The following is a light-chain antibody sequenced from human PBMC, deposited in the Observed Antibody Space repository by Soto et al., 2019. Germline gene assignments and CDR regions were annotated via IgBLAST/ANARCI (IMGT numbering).Light chain of an antibody. J-gene: IGLJ1*01. CDR3: SSYTTTDPYV. CDR2: EVS. CDR1: SSDVGAYDY. Sequence: QSVLTQPASVSGSPGQSITISCTGTSSDVGAYDYVSWYQQHPGKAPKYLIYEVSNRPSGISDRFSGSKSGTTASLTISALQAEDEADYYCSSYTTTDPYVFGTGTKLTVL. V-gene: IGLV2-14*01.